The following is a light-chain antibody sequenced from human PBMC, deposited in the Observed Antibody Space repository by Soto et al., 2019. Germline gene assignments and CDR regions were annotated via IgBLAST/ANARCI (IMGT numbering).Light chain of an antibody. CDR2: PNT. CDR3: QSYDSSLGPYL. J-gene: IGLJ1*01. CDR1: SSKIGAGYD. V-gene: IGLV1-40*01. Sequence: QSVLAQPPSVSGAPGQRVNISCTGSSSKIGAGYDVHWYQHLPGGAPKLLIFPNTNRPSGVPDRFSASRSGTSASLAIAGLQAEDEADYYCQSYDSSLGPYLFGTGTKVTVL.